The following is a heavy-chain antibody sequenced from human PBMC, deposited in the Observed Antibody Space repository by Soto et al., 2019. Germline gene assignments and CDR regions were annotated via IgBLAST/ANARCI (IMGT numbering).Heavy chain of an antibody. CDR2: IYYSGNT. V-gene: IGHV4-39*01. D-gene: IGHD1-20*01. Sequence: SETLSLTCTVSGGSISRSSYYWGWIRQPPGKGLEWIGNIYYSGNTYYNPSLQSRVTISVDTSKNQFSLKLTSATAADTAVYYCARRITRPERFDYWGQGALVTVSS. CDR3: ARRITRPERFDY. CDR1: GGSISRSSYY. J-gene: IGHJ4*02.